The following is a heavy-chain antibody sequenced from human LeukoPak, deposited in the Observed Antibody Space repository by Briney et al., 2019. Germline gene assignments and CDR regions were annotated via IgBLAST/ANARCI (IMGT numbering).Heavy chain of an antibody. Sequence: SETLSLTCTVSGGSISSYYWSWIRQPAGKGLEWIGRIYTSGSTNYNPSLKSRVTMSVDTSKNQFSPKLSSVTAADAAVYYCARGSVVVTAIPAEHFGYWGQGTLVTVSS. CDR1: GGSISSYY. J-gene: IGHJ4*02. CDR2: IYTSGST. CDR3: ARGSVVVTAIPAEHFGY. D-gene: IGHD2-21*02. V-gene: IGHV4-4*07.